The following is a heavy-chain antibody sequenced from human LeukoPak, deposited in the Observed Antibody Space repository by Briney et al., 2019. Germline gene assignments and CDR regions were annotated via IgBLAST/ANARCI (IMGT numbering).Heavy chain of an antibody. CDR1: GFTFSSYW. Sequence: PGGSLRLACAPSGFTFSSYWTSSVRQAPGKGLEWVTSIKQDVSEKYCVDSVKGRFTISRDNANNSLYLQMNSLRADDTAVYYCARDIGLRKAAPPGWFDPWGQGALVTVSS. CDR3: ARDIGLRKAAPPGWFDP. J-gene: IGHJ5*02. V-gene: IGHV3-7*01. CDR2: IKQDVSEK. D-gene: IGHD6-6*01.